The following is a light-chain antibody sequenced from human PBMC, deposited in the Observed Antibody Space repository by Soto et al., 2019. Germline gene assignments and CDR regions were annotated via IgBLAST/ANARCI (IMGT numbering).Light chain of an antibody. V-gene: IGKV1-39*01. Sequence: DIQMTQSPSSLSASVGDRVTITCRASQSISSYLNWYQQKPAKAPKLLIYAASSLQSGVPSRFSGSGSGTDFTLTIRSLQPEDFATYYCQHSYSTPQTFGQGTKVEIK. CDR1: QSISSY. J-gene: IGKJ1*01. CDR3: QHSYSTPQT. CDR2: AAS.